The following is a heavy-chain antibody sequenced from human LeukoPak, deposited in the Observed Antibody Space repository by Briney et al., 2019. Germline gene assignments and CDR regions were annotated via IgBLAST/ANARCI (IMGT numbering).Heavy chain of an antibody. CDR2: VSAYDGNT. Sequence: GASVKVSCKASGYTFTNSGISWVRQAPGQGLEWMGWVSAYDGNTNYAQKLQGRLTMTTDRSTSTAYMELRSLRSDDTAMYYCARSFARDSDILTGYYIGDYWGQGTLDTVSS. J-gene: IGHJ4*02. CDR3: ARSFARDSDILTGYYIGDY. D-gene: IGHD3-9*01. V-gene: IGHV1-18*01. CDR1: GYTFTNSG.